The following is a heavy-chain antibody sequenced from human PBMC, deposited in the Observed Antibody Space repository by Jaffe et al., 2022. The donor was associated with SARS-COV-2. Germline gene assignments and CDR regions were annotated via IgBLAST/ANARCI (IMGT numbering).Heavy chain of an antibody. CDR3: AKDEPPSYYDILTGLDYFDY. CDR1: GFTFSSYA. V-gene: IGHV3-23*01. Sequence: EVQLLESGGGLVQPGGSLRLSCAASGFTFSSYAMSWVRQAPGKGLEWVSAISGSGGSTYYADSVKGRFTISRDNSKNTLYLQMNSLRAEDTAVYYCAKDEPPSYYDILTGLDYFDYWGQGTLVTVSS. J-gene: IGHJ4*02. D-gene: IGHD3-9*01. CDR2: ISGSGGST.